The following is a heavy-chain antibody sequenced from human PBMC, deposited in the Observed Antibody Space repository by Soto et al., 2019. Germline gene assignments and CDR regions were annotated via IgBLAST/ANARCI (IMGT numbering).Heavy chain of an antibody. CDR1: EFTFISSC. J-gene: IGHJ4*02. CDR3: VIGWCEY. CDR2: MNPDVSEI. D-gene: IGHD2-21*01. V-gene: IGHV3-74*01. Sequence: GWSLRLSCVVSEFTFISSCMHLVRQVPGKGLVWVSRMNPDVSEINYADSVKGRFNTSRDNAKNLLYLQMNSLRAEHTALYYCVIGWCEYWGKVTLVTVCS.